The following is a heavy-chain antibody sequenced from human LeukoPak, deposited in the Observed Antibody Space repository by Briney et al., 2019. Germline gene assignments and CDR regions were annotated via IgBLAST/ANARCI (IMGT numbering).Heavy chain of an antibody. V-gene: IGHV3-23*01. D-gene: IGHD2-15*01. CDR2: ISGSGGST. J-gene: IGHJ6*03. CDR3: AKDSVYCSGGSCQAYYYYYMDV. CDR1: GFTFSSYG. Sequence: GGSLRLSCAASGFTFSSYGMSWVRQAPGKGLEWVSAISGSGGSTYYADSVKGRFTISRDNSKNTLYLQMNSLRAEDTAVYYCAKDSVYCSGGSCQAYYYYYMDVWGKGTTVTISS.